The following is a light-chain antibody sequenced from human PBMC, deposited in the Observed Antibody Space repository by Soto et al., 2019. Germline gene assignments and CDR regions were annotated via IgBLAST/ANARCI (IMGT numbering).Light chain of an antibody. Sequence: DIQMTQSPSTLSASVGDRVTITCRASQSISSWLAWYRQKPGKAPKLLIYDASSLECGVPSRFSGSGSGTEFTLTISSLQPDDFATYYCQQYNSYSPTFGQGTKLEIK. CDR2: DAS. CDR1: QSISSW. CDR3: QQYNSYSPT. V-gene: IGKV1-5*01. J-gene: IGKJ2*01.